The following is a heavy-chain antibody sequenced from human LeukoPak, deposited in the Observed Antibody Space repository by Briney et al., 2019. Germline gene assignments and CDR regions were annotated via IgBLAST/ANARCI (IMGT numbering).Heavy chain of an antibody. Sequence: PSETLSLTCTVSGYSINSGYYWGRIRQPPGKGLEWIGTIYHSGNTYYNPSLKSRVTISVDTSKNQFSLKLSSVTAADTAIYYCARAPERWYSYGSYTYHYMDVWGRGTTVTVSS. CDR1: GYSINSGYY. CDR3: ARAPERWYSYGSYTYHYMDV. V-gene: IGHV4-38-2*02. J-gene: IGHJ6*03. CDR2: IYHSGNT. D-gene: IGHD3-10*01.